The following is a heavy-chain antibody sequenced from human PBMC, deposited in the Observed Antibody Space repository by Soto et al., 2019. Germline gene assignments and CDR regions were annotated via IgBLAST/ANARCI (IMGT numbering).Heavy chain of an antibody. D-gene: IGHD6-13*01. CDR3: AEDTHSSSLFLSPFDP. CDR2: ISYDGSNK. V-gene: IGHV3-30*18. J-gene: IGHJ5*02. Sequence: GGSLRLSCAASGFTFSSYGMHWVRQAPGKGLEWVAVISYDGSNKYYADSVKGRFTISRDNSKNTLYLQMNSLRAEDTAVYYCAEDTHSSSLFLSPFDPWGQGTLVTVSS. CDR1: GFTFSSYG.